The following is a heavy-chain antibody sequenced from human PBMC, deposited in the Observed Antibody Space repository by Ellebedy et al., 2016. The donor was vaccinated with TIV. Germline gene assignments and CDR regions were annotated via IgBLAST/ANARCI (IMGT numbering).Heavy chain of an antibody. CDR1: GFTFGAFA. V-gene: IGHV3-23*01. D-gene: IGHD3-16*01. Sequence: GESLKISCAASGFTFGAFAMHWVRQAPGKGLEWLSVISGYGRLTYHGDSGKGRFTITRDNPKNTLYLQVSSLRTEDTAVYFCAKGSSSGFNYDRVGFENWGQGTLVTVSS. J-gene: IGHJ4*02. CDR2: ISGYGRLT. CDR3: AKGSSSGFNYDRVGFEN.